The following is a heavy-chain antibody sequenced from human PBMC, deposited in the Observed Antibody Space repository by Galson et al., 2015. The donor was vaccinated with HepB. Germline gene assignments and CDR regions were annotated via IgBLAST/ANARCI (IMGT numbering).Heavy chain of an antibody. CDR2: INYTGST. CDR3: ARLADRGGLWARSDY. Sequence: EILSLTCTVSGGSISGYSWTWLRPSPGKGLGWIGYINYTGSTTTNPSLQSRVTISVDTSKNQFSLKLRSVTAADTAVYYCARLADRGGLWARSDYWGQGILVIVSS. CDR1: GGSISGYS. J-gene: IGHJ4*02. V-gene: IGHV4-59*08. D-gene: IGHD2-15*01.